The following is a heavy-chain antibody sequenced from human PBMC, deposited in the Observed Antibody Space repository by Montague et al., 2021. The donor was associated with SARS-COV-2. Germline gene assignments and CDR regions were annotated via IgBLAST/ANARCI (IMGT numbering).Heavy chain of an antibody. J-gene: IGHJ3*02. V-gene: IGHV4-39*01. CDR2: IYYSGST. CDR3: ARLPTSYYYDSSGSGAFDI. CDR1: GGSISSSSYY. D-gene: IGHD3-22*01. Sequence: SETLSLTCTVSGGSISSSSYYWGWIRQPPGKGLEWIGSIYYSGSTYYNPSLKSRVTISVDTSKNQFSLKLSSVTAADTAVYYCARLPTSYYYDSSGSGAFDIWGQGTMVTVSS.